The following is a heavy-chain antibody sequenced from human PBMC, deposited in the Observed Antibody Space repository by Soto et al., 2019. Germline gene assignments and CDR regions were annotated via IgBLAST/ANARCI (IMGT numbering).Heavy chain of an antibody. CDR1: GGSISSGGYY. CDR2: IYYSGST. D-gene: IGHD3-10*01. V-gene: IGHV4-31*03. CDR3: ARGVTLVRGVIHTPYFDY. Sequence: QVQLQESGPGLVKPSQTLSLTCTVSGGSISSGGYYWSWIRQHPGKGLEWIGYIYYSGSTYYNPSRKRRGTISVDTSKNQFSLKLSAVTAADTAVYYCARGVTLVRGVIHTPYFDYWGQGALVTVSS. J-gene: IGHJ4*02.